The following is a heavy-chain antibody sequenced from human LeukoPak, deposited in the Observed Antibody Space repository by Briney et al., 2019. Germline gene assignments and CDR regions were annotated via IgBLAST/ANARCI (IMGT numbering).Heavy chain of an antibody. Sequence: GGSLRLSCAASGFTFSTYWMHWVRLPPGKGLEWVSAISGSGGSTYYADSVKGRFTISRDNSKNTLYLQMNSLRAEDTAVYYCAKGYSSGSYPYYYYYYMDVWGKGTTVTVSS. CDR3: AKGYSSGSYPYYYYYYMDV. CDR1: GFTFSTYW. D-gene: IGHD3-22*01. V-gene: IGHV3-23*01. J-gene: IGHJ6*03. CDR2: ISGSGGST.